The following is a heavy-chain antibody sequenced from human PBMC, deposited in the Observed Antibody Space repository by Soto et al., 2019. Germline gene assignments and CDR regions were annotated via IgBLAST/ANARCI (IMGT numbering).Heavy chain of an antibody. D-gene: IGHD3-16*01. CDR1: GFTSNDYA. CDR2: IYYNSDRI. V-gene: IGHV3-9*02. Sequence: EVKLVESGGGLVQPGRSLRLSCAASGFTSNDYAMHWVRQAPGKGLEWVSGIYYNSDRIDYGDSVKGRFATSRDNANNSLYRQMNSLRPEDTAVYYCVKDVLPGGADYWGPGTLVTVSS. CDR3: VKDVLPGGADY. J-gene: IGHJ4*02.